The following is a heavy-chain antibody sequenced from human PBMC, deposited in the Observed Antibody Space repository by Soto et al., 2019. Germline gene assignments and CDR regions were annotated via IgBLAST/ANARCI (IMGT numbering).Heavy chain of an antibody. J-gene: IGHJ4*02. CDR1: GGSISSGGYF. Sequence: PSETLSLTCAVSGGSISSGGYFWSWIRQPPGKGLEWIGYIYHSGSTYYNPSLKSRVTISVDRSKNQLSLKLSSVTAADTAVYYCARHNYGSGSTYFDYWGQGTLVTVSS. D-gene: IGHD3-10*01. V-gene: IGHV4-30-2*01. CDR2: IYHSGST. CDR3: ARHNYGSGSTYFDY.